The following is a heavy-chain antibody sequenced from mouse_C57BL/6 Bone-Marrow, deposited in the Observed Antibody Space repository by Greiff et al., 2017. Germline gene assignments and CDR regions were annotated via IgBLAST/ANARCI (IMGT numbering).Heavy chain of an antibody. CDR1: GYTFTSYW. J-gene: IGHJ3*01. D-gene: IGHD1-1*01. CDR2: IHPNSGST. CDR3: ARRGYYGGIAY. V-gene: IGHV1-64*01. Sequence: QVQLQQPGAELVKPGASVSLSCKASGYTFTSYWMHWVKQRPGQGLEWIGMIHPNSGSTNYNEKFTSKATLTVDKSSSTTYMQLSSLTSEDYAVYYCARRGYYGGIAYWGQGTLVTVSA.